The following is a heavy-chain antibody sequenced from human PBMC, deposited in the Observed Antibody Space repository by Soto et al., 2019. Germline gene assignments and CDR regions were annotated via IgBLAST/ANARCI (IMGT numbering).Heavy chain of an antibody. CDR2: IYGGGTT. D-gene: IGHD6-19*01. CDR1: GFAVSSKY. CDR3: VQTTGWPGFDF. V-gene: IGHV3-53*01. Sequence: EVQLVESGGGLIQPGGSLRLSCAASGFAVSSKYMTWVRQAPGKGLEWVSVIYGGGTTHYADSVKGRFTISRDTSKNTLYLQMNSLRAEDTAVYYCVQTTGWPGFDFWGQGTLVPVSS. J-gene: IGHJ4*02.